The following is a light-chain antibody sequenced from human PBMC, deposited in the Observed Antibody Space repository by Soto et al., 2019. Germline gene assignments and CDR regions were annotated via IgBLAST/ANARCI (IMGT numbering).Light chain of an antibody. CDR1: QSVSSSY. Sequence: EIVLTQSPGTLSLSPGERATLSCRASQSVSSSYLAWYQQKPGQAPRLLIYGASSRATGIPDRFSGSGSGTDFTLTISRLGPEDFAVYYCQQSLTFGGGTKVEIK. V-gene: IGKV3-20*01. J-gene: IGKJ4*01. CDR2: GAS. CDR3: QQSLT.